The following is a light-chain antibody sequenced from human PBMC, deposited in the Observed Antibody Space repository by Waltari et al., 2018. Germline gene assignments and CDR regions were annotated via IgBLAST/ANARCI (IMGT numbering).Light chain of an antibody. V-gene: IGLV2-14*01. CDR1: SNDVGGYSS. CDR2: DVS. CDR3: SSQSSNDVVL. Sequence: QSALTQPAPVSGSPGQSVTIFCAGTSNDVGGYSSVSWYQGHPGQAPRVIIYDVSDRPSGVSDRFSGAKSGNTASLTISGLQAEDEADYYCSSQSSNDVVLFGGGTKLTVL. J-gene: IGLJ2*01.